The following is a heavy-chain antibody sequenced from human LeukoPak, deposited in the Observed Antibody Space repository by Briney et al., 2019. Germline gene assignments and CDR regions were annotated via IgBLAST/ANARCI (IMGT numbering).Heavy chain of an antibody. Sequence: SVNVSFKASGGTFSSYAISWVRHAPRQGLELMGRIIPIFGTANYAQKSQSRVTITTDESTSTAYTERSSLISAATPVYYRAREFGYCFDPWGQGTLVTVSS. V-gene: IGHV1-69*05. J-gene: IGHJ5*02. CDR2: IIPIFGTA. CDR1: GGTFSSYA. D-gene: IGHD3-10*01. CDR3: AREFGYCFDP.